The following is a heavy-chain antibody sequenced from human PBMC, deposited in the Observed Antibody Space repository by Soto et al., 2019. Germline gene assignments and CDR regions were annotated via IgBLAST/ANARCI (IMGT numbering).Heavy chain of an antibody. J-gene: IGHJ3*01. CDR3: ARPYGGKIGDAPDL. Sequence: GGSLSLSCAASGFTFSTYAMSWVRQVPGKGLEWVSTISDAAGSAYYVDSVKGRFTISRDNSKKTLYLQMNSLRAEDSAVYYCARPYGGKIGDAPDLWGQGTMVTVSS. V-gene: IGHV3-23*01. CDR1: GFTFSTYA. CDR2: ISDAAGSA. D-gene: IGHD4-17*01.